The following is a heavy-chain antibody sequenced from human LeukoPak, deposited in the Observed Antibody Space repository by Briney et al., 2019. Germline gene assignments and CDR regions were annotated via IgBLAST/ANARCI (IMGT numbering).Heavy chain of an antibody. J-gene: IGHJ4*02. CDR2: INHSGST. Sequence: PSETLSLTCAVYGGSFSGYYWSWIRQPPGKGLEWIGEINHSGSTNYNPSLKSRVTISVDTSKNQFSLKLSSVTAADTAVYYCATGIAAAPLGYWGQGTLVTVSS. V-gene: IGHV4-34*01. CDR3: ATGIAAAPLGY. CDR1: GGSFSGYY. D-gene: IGHD6-13*01.